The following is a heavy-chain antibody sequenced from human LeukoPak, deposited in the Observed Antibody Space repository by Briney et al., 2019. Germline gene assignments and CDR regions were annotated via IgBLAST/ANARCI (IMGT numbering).Heavy chain of an antibody. J-gene: IGHJ5*02. V-gene: IGHV4-39*07. D-gene: IGHD4-11*01. CDR1: GGSISSSSYY. Sequence: SETLSPTCTVSGGSISSSSYYWGWIRQPPGKGLEWIGSIYYSGSTYYNPSLKSRVTISIDTSKKQFSLKLSSVTAADTAIYYCARVSYINYGRPNWFDPWGQGTLVTVSS. CDR2: IYYSGST. CDR3: ARVSYINYGRPNWFDP.